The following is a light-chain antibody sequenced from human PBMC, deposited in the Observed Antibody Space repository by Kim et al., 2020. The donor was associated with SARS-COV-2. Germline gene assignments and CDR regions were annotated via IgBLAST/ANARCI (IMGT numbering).Light chain of an antibody. CDR2: AAS. J-gene: IGKJ2*03. Sequence: DFQLTQSPSSLSASVGDIVTITCRASQNIGKYLNWYQQKPGKAPQLLIYAASSLRSGVPSRFSGSGSGKDFTLTISSLQPDEFATYYCQQSYSTPLNSFGQGTKLEI. CDR3: QQSYSTPLNS. CDR1: QNIGKY. V-gene: IGKV1-39*01.